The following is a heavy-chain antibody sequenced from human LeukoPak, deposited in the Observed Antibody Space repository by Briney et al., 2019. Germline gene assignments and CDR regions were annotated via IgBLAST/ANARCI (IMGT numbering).Heavy chain of an antibody. D-gene: IGHD2/OR15-2a*01. V-gene: IGHV1-2*02. CDR3: ARAKGIGSYGMDV. J-gene: IGHJ6*02. CDR2: INPNSGGT. CDR1: GYTFTGYY. Sequence: ASVKVPCKASGYTFTGYYMHWVRQAPGQGLEWMGWINPNSGGTNYAQKFQGRVTMTRDTSISTAYMELSRLRSDDTAVYYCARAKGIGSYGMDVWGQGTTVTVSS.